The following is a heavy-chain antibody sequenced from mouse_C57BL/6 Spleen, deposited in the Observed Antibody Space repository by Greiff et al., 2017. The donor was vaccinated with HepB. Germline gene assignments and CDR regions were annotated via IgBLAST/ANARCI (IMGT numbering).Heavy chain of an antibody. V-gene: IGHV1-81*01. CDR2: IYPRSGNT. CDR1: GYTFTSYG. CDR3: ARRDTTVVSPFAY. Sequence: VQLQESGAELARPGASVKLSCKASGYTFTSYGISWVKQRTGQGLEWIGEIYPRSGNTYYNENFKGKATLTADNAASTAYMELRSLTSEVSAVYFCARRDTTVVSPFAYWGQVTLVTVSA. D-gene: IGHD1-1*01. J-gene: IGHJ3*01.